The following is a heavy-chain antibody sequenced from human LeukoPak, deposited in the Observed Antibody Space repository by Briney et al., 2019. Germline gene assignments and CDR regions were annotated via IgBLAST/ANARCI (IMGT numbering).Heavy chain of an antibody. J-gene: IGHJ3*02. V-gene: IGHV4-59*02. CDR2: IYYSGST. CDR1: AGSVSSYY. CDR3: ATRGQGATTKLFAFDI. D-gene: IGHD1-26*01. Sequence: PSETLSLTCTVSAGSVSSYYWSWIRQPPGKGLEWIAYIYYSGSTNCNPYLKSRVTISVDTSKNQFSLKLSSVTAADTAVYYCATRGQGATTKLFAFDIWGQGTMVTVSS.